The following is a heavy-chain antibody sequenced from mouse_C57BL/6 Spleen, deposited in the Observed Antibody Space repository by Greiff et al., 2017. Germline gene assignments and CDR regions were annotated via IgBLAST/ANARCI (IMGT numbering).Heavy chain of an antibody. Sequence: QVQLQQPGAELVMPGASVKLSCKASGYTFTSYWMHWVKQRPGQGLEWIGEIDPSDSYTNYNQKFKGKSTLTVDKSSSTAYMQLSSLTSEDSAVYYCARRENYYGSSYVYDYWGQGTTLTVSS. D-gene: IGHD1-1*01. CDR2: IDPSDSYT. J-gene: IGHJ2*01. V-gene: IGHV1-69*01. CDR3: ARRENYYGSSYVYDY. CDR1: GYTFTSYW.